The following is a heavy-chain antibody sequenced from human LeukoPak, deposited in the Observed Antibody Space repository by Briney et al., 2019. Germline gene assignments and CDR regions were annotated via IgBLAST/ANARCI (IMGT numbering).Heavy chain of an antibody. CDR3: ARHAQLWFGGLFNFDY. CDR2: IYYSGST. D-gene: IGHD3-10*01. V-gene: IGHV4-59*08. CDR1: GGSISSYY. Sequence: PSETLSLTCTVSGGSISSYYWSWIRQPPGKGLEWIGYIYYSGSTNYNPSLKSRVTISVDTSKNQFSLKLSSVTAADTAVYYCARHAQLWFGGLFNFDYWGQGTLVTVSS. J-gene: IGHJ4*02.